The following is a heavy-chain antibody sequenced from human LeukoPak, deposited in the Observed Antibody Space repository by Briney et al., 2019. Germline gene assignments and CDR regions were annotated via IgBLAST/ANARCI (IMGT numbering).Heavy chain of an antibody. Sequence: PGGSLRLSCAASGFTVSDNYMSWVRQAPGEGLECVSVIYSGGTTYYADSVKGRFTISRDNSKNTLYLRMNSLRAEDTAVYYCARVITIYGMDVWGQGTTVTVSS. CDR2: IYSGGTT. V-gene: IGHV3-53*01. CDR3: ARVITIYGMDV. D-gene: IGHD3-3*01. CDR1: GFTVSDNY. J-gene: IGHJ6*02.